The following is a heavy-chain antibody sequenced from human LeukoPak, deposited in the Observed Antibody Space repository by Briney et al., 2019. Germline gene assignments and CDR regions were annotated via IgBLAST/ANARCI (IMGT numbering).Heavy chain of an antibody. J-gene: IGHJ3*02. CDR3: ARSRWFGELFVTFDI. CDR2: ISTNGGRT. CDR1: GFTFSSYA. D-gene: IGHD3-10*01. V-gene: IGHV3-64*01. Sequence: PGGSLRLSCAASGFTFSSYAMHWVRQAPGKGLEYVSAISTNGGRTYHANSVKGRFTISRDNSKNTLYLRMDSLRAEDLAVYYCARSRWFGELFVTFDIWGQGTMVTVSS.